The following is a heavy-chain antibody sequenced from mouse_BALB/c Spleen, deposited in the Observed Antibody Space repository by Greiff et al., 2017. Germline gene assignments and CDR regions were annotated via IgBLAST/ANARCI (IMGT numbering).Heavy chain of an antibody. CDR2: IYPGDGDT. Sequence: QVQLQQSGAELARPGASVKLSCKASGYTFTSYWMQWVKQRPGQGLEWIGAIYPGDGDTRYTQKFKGKATLTADKSSSTAYMQLSSLASEDSAVYYCARSEYREDAMDYWGQGTSVTVSS. J-gene: IGHJ4*01. CDR1: GYTFTSYW. CDR3: ARSEYREDAMDY. V-gene: IGHV1-87*01. D-gene: IGHD5-1*01.